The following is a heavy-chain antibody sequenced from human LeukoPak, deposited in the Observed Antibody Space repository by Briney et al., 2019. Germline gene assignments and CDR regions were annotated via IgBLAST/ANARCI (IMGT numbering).Heavy chain of an antibody. J-gene: IGHJ4*02. CDR3: ARHNNITIFGVANYYFDY. V-gene: IGHV3-21*01. CDR2: ISSSSSYI. CDR1: GFTFSSYS. Sequence: GGSLRLSCAASGFTFSSYSMNWVRQAPGKGLEWVSSISSSSSYIYYADSVKGRFTISRDNAKNSLYLQMNSLRAEDTAVYYCARHNNITIFGVANYYFDYWGQGTLVTVSS. D-gene: IGHD3-3*01.